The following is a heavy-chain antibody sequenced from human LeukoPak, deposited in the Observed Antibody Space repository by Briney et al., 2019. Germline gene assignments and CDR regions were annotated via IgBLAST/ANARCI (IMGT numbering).Heavy chain of an antibody. CDR1: GFTFSSYS. CDR2: ISSSSSYI. D-gene: IGHD5-12*01. Sequence: PGGSLRLSCAASGFTFSSYSMNWVRQAPGKGLEWVSSISSSSSYIYYADSVKGRFTISRANAKNSLYLQMNSLRAEDTAVYYCARGTRLRQATTAPEAGYWGQGTLVTVSS. J-gene: IGHJ4*02. CDR3: ARGTRLRQATTAPEAGY. V-gene: IGHV3-21*01.